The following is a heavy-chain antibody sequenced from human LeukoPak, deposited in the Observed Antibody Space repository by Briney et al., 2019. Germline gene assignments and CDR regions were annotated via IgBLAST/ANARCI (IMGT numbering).Heavy chain of an antibody. CDR3: AREVTMVRGVITKFYYYGMDV. CDR1: GYTFTSYG. D-gene: IGHD3-10*01. V-gene: IGHV1-18*01. J-gene: IGHJ6*02. Sequence: ASVKVSCKASGYTFTSYGISWVRQAPGQGLEWMGWISGYNGHTNYAQKLQGRVTMTVDTSTSTLYMELRSLRSDDTAVYYCAREVTMVRGVITKFYYYGMDVWGQGTTVTVSS. CDR2: ISGYNGHT.